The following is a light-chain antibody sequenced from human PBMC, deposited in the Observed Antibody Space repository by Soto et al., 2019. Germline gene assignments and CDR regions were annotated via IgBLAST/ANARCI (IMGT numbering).Light chain of an antibody. CDR2: DAS. J-gene: IGKJ1*01. CDR1: ETVYTY. CDR3: QHRSSWPAT. Sequence: EIVLTQSPATLSLSPGEGATLSCRASETVYTYVAWYQQKSGQAPRLLISDASNRATGVPARFSGSGSGTDFTLTIRSLEPADFAIYYCQHRSSWPATFGQGTRVDVK. V-gene: IGKV3-11*01.